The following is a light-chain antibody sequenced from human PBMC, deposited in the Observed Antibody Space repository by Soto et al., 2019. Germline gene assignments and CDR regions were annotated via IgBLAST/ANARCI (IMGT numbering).Light chain of an antibody. J-gene: IGLJ2*01. CDR3: CSYAPSRSLL. Sequence: QSALTQPASVSGSPGQSITISCTGTSSDVGTYNLVTWYQQHPGKAPKLIIYEGNKRPSGVSNRFSASKSGNTASLTNSGLQDDDEADYYCCSYAPSRSLLFGGGTKLTVL. CDR1: SSDVGTYNL. CDR2: EGN. V-gene: IGLV2-23*01.